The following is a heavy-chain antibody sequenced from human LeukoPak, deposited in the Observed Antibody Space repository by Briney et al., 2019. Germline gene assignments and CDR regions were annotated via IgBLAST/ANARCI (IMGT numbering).Heavy chain of an antibody. CDR3: ARDKDWAFDY. J-gene: IGHJ4*02. V-gene: IGHV3-48*02. D-gene: IGHD3-9*01. Sequence: PGGSLRLSCAASGFTFTTYSMNGVRQAPGKGLEWVSYISSSSNTIYYADSVKGRFTISRDNARNSLHLQMNSLSDEDTAVYYCARDKDWAFDYWGQGTLVTVSS. CDR2: ISSSSNTI. CDR1: GFTFTTYS.